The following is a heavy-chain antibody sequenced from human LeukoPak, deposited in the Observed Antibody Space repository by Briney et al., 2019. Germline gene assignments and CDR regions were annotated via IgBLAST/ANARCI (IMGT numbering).Heavy chain of an antibody. V-gene: IGHV1-2*02. J-gene: IGHJ3*01. D-gene: IGHD7-27*01. CDR3: ARELGINAFDV. CDR1: GYTLTEKH. Sequence: ASVKVSCKASGYTLTEKHLYWVRQAPGQGLEWMGWIDPKSGGTSFVQNFQGRLTMTRDTSINTAYMELSRLTSDDTTVYYCARELGINAFDVWGQGTMVTVSS. CDR2: IDPKSGGT.